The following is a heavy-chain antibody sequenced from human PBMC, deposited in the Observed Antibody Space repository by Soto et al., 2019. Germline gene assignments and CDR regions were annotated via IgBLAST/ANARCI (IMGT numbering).Heavy chain of an antibody. J-gene: IGHJ4*02. CDR3: AKDVGEWGLLPFRGREFDY. CDR1: GFTFSAYA. Sequence: QVQLVESGGGVVPPGRSLRLSCAASGFTFSAYAIHWVRQAPGKGLEWVAVISSDGSHKYYADSVKGRFTISRDNSKNTLFLQMNSLRPEDTAVYYCAKDVGEWGLLPFRGREFDYWGQGTLVTVSS. D-gene: IGHD3-16*01. V-gene: IGHV3-30*18. CDR2: ISSDGSHK.